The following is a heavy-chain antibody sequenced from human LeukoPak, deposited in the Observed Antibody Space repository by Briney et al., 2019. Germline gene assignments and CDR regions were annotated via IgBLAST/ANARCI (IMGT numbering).Heavy chain of an antibody. V-gene: IGHV1-3*03. CDR2: INPGNGDT. CDR1: GYTFTSYA. D-gene: IGHD2-2*02. Sequence: ASVKVSCKASGYTFTSYAMHWVRQAPGQSLEWMGCINPGNGDTKYSQDLQGRVTITRDTSATTAYMELSSLRSDDMAVYYCTLYNYWGQGTLVTVSS. CDR3: TLYNY. J-gene: IGHJ4*02.